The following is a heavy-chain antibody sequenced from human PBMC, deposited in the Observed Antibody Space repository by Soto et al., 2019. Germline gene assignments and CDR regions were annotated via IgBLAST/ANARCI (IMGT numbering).Heavy chain of an antibody. D-gene: IGHD4-17*01. V-gene: IGHV4-34*01. CDR3: ARAPYMTTERPFDY. CDR2: INHSGST. Sequence: SETLSLTCAVYGGSFSGYYWSWIRQPPGKGLEWIGEINHSGSTNYNPSLKSRVTISVDTSKNQFSLKLSSVTAADTAVYYCARAPYMTTERPFDYWGQGTLVTVSS. CDR1: GGSFSGYY. J-gene: IGHJ4*02.